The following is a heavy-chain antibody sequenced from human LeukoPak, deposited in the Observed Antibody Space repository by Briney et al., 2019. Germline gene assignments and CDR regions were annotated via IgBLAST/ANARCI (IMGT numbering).Heavy chain of an antibody. V-gene: IGHV5-51*01. CDR3: ARPGGTGWYYFDY. CDR2: IYPSNSDT. CDR1: GFRFTTYW. Sequence: GESLKISCKGSGFRFTTYWIGWVRQMPGKGLEWMGIIYPSNSDTRYSPSFQGQVTISADKSISTAYLQWSSLKASDTAMYYCARPGGTGWYYFDYWGQGTLVTVSS. J-gene: IGHJ4*02. D-gene: IGHD6-19*01.